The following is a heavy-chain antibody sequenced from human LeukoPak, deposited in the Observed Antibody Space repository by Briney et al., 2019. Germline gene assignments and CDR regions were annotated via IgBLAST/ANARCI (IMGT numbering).Heavy chain of an antibody. V-gene: IGHV1-18*01. J-gene: IGHJ4*02. CDR1: GYTFTSYG. CDR2: ISGYNGNT. Sequence: ASVKVSCRPSGYTFTSYGVSWVRQAPGQGLEWMGWISGYNGNTNYAQKLQGRVTMNTDTSTSTAYMELRSLRSDDTAVYYCARDRREYIAAAGPPDFDYWGQGTLVTVSS. CDR3: ARDRREYIAAAGPPDFDY. D-gene: IGHD6-13*01.